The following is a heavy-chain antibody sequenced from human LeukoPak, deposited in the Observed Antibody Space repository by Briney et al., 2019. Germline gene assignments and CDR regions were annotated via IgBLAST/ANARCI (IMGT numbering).Heavy chain of an antibody. CDR1: GFAFSAYA. V-gene: IGHV3-23*01. J-gene: IGHJ3*01. CDR3: GRDPNGNYVGAFEF. CDR2: QPSNSDHT. Sequence: PGGSLRLSCTGSGFAFSAYAMTWVRQVPGKGLEWVSSQPSNSDHTSYADSVRGRFTMSRDNSKNSLYLQMNNLRAEDTATYYCGRDPNGNYVGAFEFWGQGTFVTVSS. D-gene: IGHD1-7*01.